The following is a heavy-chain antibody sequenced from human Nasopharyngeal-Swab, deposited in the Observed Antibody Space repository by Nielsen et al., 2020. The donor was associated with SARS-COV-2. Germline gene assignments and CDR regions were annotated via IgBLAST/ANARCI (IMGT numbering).Heavy chain of an antibody. CDR1: GFSSSDYY. V-gene: IGHV3-11*06. D-gene: IGHD4-17*01. CDR3: ARVEDNFGDYIDY. J-gene: IGHJ4*02. CDR2: ISGDRSIYT. Sequence: GESLKISCAASGFSSSDYYMSWIRQAPGKGLEWVAYISGDRSIYTFYADSVKGRFTISRDTAKNSLSLQMDSLRVEDTAVYFCARVEDNFGDYIDYWGQGTLVAVSS.